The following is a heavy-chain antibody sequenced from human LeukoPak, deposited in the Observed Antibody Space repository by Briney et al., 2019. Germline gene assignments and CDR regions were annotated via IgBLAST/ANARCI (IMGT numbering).Heavy chain of an antibody. D-gene: IGHD6-13*01. V-gene: IGHV3-48*02. CDR3: ARDEETAAAGTFDC. CDR1: GFTFSSYA. J-gene: IGHJ4*02. Sequence: PGGSLRLSRAASGFTFSSYAMSWVRQAPGKGLEWVSYISYSSSTIYYADSVKGRFTISRDNAKNSLYLQMNSLRDEDTAVYYCARDEETAAAGTFDCWGQGTLVTVSS. CDR2: ISYSSSTI.